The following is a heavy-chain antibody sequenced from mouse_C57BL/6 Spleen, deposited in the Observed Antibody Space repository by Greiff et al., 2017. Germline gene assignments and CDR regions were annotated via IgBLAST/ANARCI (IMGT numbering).Heavy chain of an antibody. V-gene: IGHV1-26*01. D-gene: IGHD1-1*01. CDR2: INPNNGGT. Sequence: EVKLQQSGPELVKPGASVKISCKASGYTFTDYYMNWVKQSHGKSLEWIGDINPNNGGTSYNQKFKGKATLTVDKSSSTAYMELRSLTSEDSAVYYCRASNYGSSYRYFDVWGTGTTVTVS. CDR3: RASNYGSSYRYFDV. CDR1: GYTFTDYY. J-gene: IGHJ1*03.